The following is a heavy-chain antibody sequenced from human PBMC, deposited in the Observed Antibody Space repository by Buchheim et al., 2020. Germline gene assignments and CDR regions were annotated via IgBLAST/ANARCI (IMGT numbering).Heavy chain of an antibody. Sequence: QVQLVESGGGVVQPGRSLRLSCAASGFTFSSYAMHWVRQAPGKGLEWVAVISYDGSNKYYADSVKGRFTISRDNSKNTLYLQMNSLRAEDTAVYYCASRIYCSGGSCYPTTSDAFDIWGQGT. J-gene: IGHJ3*02. V-gene: IGHV3-30-3*01. D-gene: IGHD2-15*01. CDR3: ASRIYCSGGSCYPTTSDAFDI. CDR1: GFTFSSYA. CDR2: ISYDGSNK.